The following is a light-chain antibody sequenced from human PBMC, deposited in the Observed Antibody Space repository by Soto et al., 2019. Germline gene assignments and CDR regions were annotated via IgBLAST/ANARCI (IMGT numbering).Light chain of an antibody. V-gene: IGLV2-14*01. CDR3: SSYTSRSTWV. CDR2: EVT. Sequence: QSALTQPASVSGSPGQSITISCTGTNSDVGYYNYVSWYQQHPGKAPKLMIYEVTNRPSGVSNRFSGSKSGNTASLTISGLHAEDEADYYCSSYTSRSTWVFGGGTKVTVL. CDR1: NSDVGYYNY. J-gene: IGLJ3*02.